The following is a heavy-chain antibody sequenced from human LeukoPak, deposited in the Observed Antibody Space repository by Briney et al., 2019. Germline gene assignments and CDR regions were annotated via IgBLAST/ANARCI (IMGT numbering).Heavy chain of an antibody. D-gene: IGHD2-8*01. CDR1: GFTFSSYG. V-gene: IGHV3-30*02. CDR3: AKDPDCTSGICYTFFDY. CDR2: LRYDGSNK. J-gene: IGHJ4*02. Sequence: GSLRLSCAASGFTFSSYGMHWVRQAPGKGLDWVAFLRYDGSNKYYADSVKGRFTISRDNSKNTLYLQMNTLRAEDTAVYYCAKDPDCTSGICYTFFDYWGQGTLVTVSS.